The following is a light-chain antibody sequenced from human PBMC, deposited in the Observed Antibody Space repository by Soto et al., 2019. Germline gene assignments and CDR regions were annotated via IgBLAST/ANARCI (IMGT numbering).Light chain of an antibody. CDR1: QRVTSTY. CDR3: QQYGSSPRYT. J-gene: IGKJ2*01. CDR2: GAS. V-gene: IGKV3-20*01. Sequence: EIVLTQSPGSLSLSPGERATLSCRASQRVTSTYLAWYQQKPGQAPRLLIYGASTRATGIPDRFSGSGSGTDFTLTISRLEPEDFAVYYCQQYGSSPRYTFSQVTKLDIK.